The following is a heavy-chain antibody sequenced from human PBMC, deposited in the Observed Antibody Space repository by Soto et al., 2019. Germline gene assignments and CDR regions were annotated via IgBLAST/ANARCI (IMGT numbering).Heavy chain of an antibody. CDR2: ISGSGGST. CDR3: ARVQCTGGSCFSSYYYYYGMDV. Sequence: EVQLLESGGGLVQPGGSLRLSCAASGFTFTSYAMIWVRQAPGKGLEWVSAISGSGGSTYYADSVKGRFTISRDNSKNTVYPQMNSLRAEDTAVYYCARVQCTGGSCFSSYYYYYGMDVWGQGTTVTVSS. J-gene: IGHJ6*02. D-gene: IGHD2-15*01. CDR1: GFTFTSYA. V-gene: IGHV3-23*01.